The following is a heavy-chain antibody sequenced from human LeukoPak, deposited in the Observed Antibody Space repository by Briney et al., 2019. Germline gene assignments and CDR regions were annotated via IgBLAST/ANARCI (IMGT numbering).Heavy chain of an antibody. CDR1: GYSFSSYW. Sequence: GESLKISCQGSGYSFSSYWIGWVRQMPGKGLEWMGIIYPGDSETRYSPSFQGQVTISADKSISTAYLQWSSLKASDTAMSYCARHGYYYDSSGHYSIDYWGQGTLVTVSS. CDR3: ARHGYYYDSSGHYSIDY. V-gene: IGHV5-51*01. D-gene: IGHD3-22*01. J-gene: IGHJ4*02. CDR2: IYPGDSET.